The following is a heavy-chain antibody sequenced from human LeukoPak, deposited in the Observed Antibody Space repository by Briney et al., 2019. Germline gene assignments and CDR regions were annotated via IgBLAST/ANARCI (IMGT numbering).Heavy chain of an antibody. CDR3: ARAYSSSYFDY. CDR1: GGSFSGYY. V-gene: IGHV4-34*01. Sequence: SETLSLTCAVYGGSFSGYYWSWIRPPPGKGLEWIGEINHSGSTNYNPSLKSRVTISVDTSKNQFSLKLSSVTAADTAVYYCARAYSSSYFDYWGQGTLVTVSS. D-gene: IGHD6-6*01. J-gene: IGHJ4*02. CDR2: INHSGST.